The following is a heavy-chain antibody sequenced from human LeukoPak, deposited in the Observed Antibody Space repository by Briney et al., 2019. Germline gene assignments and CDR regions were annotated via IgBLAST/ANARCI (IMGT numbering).Heavy chain of an antibody. D-gene: IGHD3-3*01. J-gene: IGHJ3*02. Sequence: GGSLRLSCAASGFTFSNFVMTWVRQAPGKGLEWVSAISGSGGRGTTYYADSAKGRFTISRDNAKNTMYLQMNSLSVEDTAVYYCAKDLEGGTIFGVVRSRAFDIWGQGTMVTVSS. CDR1: GFTFSNFV. V-gene: IGHV3-23*01. CDR2: ISGSGGRGTT. CDR3: AKDLEGGTIFGVVRSRAFDI.